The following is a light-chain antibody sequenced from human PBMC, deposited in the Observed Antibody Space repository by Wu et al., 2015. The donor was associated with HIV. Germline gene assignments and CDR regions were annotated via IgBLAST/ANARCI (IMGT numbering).Light chain of an antibody. J-gene: IGKJ3*01. CDR3: HQRSIWPMT. CDR1: QSVSSN. Sequence: EIVMTQSPATLSVSPGERATLSCRASQSVSSNLAWYQQKPGQAPRLLIYGASTRATGIPARFSGSGSGTDFTLTISSLEPEDFAVYYCHQRSIWPMTFGPGTTVDIK. CDR2: GAS. V-gene: IGKV3-15*01.